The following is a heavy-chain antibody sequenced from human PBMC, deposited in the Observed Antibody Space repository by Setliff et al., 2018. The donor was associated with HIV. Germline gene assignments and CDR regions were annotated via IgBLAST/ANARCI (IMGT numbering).Heavy chain of an antibody. CDR2: IKQDGSEK. J-gene: IGHJ6*03. CDR3: ARVFWYGLPQIYYYMGV. D-gene: IGHD2-8*02. V-gene: IGHV3-7*01. Sequence: PGGSLRLSCAASGFRFSTYWMTWVRQAPGKGLEWVANIKQDGSEKYYVDSVKGRFTLSRDNAKNSLYLQMNSLRAEDTAVYYCARVFWYGLPQIYYYMGVWGKGTTVTVSS. CDR1: GFRFSTYW.